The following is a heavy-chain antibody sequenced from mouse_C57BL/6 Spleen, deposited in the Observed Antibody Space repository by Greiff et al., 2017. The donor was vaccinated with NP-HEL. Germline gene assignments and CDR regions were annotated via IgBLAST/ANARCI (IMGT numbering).Heavy chain of an antibody. CDR3: ARGDGYYGYFDV. J-gene: IGHJ1*03. D-gene: IGHD2-3*01. CDR1: GYSITSGYD. Sequence: VQLQQSGPGMVKPSQSLSLTCTVTGYSITSGYDWHWIRHFPGNKLEWMGYISYSGSTNYNPSLKSRISITHDTSKNHFFLKLNSVTTEDTATYYCARGDGYYGYFDVWGTGTTVTVSS. V-gene: IGHV3-1*01. CDR2: ISYSGST.